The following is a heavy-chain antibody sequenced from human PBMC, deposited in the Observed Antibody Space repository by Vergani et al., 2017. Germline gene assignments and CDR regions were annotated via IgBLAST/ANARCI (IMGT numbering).Heavy chain of an antibody. CDR1: GYTFTGYY. D-gene: IGHD3-10*01. CDR2: INPNSGGT. J-gene: IGHJ5*02. V-gene: IGHV1-2*02. Sequence: QVQLVQSGAEVKKPGASVKVSCKASGYTFTGYYMHWVRQAPGQGLEWMGWINPNSGGTNYAQKFQGRVTMTRDTSISPAYMELSRLRSDDTAVYYCARGGVVRGVIITSVGWFDPWGQGTLVTVSS. CDR3: ARGGVVRGVIITSVGWFDP.